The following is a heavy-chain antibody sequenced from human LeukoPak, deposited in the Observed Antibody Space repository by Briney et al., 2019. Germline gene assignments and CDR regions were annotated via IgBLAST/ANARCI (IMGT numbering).Heavy chain of an antibody. J-gene: IGHJ4*02. V-gene: IGHV1-8*01. CDR3: ARVGLSGSYYYFDY. CDR1: GYTFTSYD. D-gene: IGHD1-26*01. CDR2: MNPNSGNT. Sequence: ASVKVSRKASGYTFTSYDINWVRQATGQGLEWMGWMNPNSGNTGYAQKFQGRVTMTRNTSISTAYMELSSLRSEDTAVYYCARVGLSGSYYYFDYWGQGTLVTVSS.